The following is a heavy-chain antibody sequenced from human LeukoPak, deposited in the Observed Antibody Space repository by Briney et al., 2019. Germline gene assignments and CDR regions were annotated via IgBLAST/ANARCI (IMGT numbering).Heavy chain of an antibody. D-gene: IGHD5-18*01. V-gene: IGHV4-30-4*01. CDR2: IYYSGST. J-gene: IGHJ4*02. CDR3: ARGDFRDTAMVMFDY. Sequence: PSETLSLTCTVSGGSISSGDYYWGWIRQPPGKGLEWIGYIYYSGSTYYNPSLKSRVTISVDTSKNQFSLKLSSVTAADTAVYYCARGDFRDTAMVMFDYWGQGTLVTVSS. CDR1: GGSISSGDYY.